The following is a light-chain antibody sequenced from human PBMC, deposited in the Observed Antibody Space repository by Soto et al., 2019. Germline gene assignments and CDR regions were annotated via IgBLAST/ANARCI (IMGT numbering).Light chain of an antibody. CDR2: EVS. V-gene: IGLV2-14*01. Sequence: QSALTQPASVSGSPGQSITISCTGTSSDVGGYNYVSWYQQHPGKAPKLMIYEVSNRPSGVSNRFSGSKSGNTASLTISGLLAEDEADYYGSSYTSSSTRLFGGGTKLTVL. CDR1: SSDVGGYNY. CDR3: SSYTSSSTRL. J-gene: IGLJ3*02.